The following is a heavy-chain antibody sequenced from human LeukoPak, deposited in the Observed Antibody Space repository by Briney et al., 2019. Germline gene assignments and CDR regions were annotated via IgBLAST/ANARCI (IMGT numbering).Heavy chain of an antibody. D-gene: IGHD2-2*01. J-gene: IGHJ4*02. V-gene: IGHV3-33*06. CDR1: GFTFSSYG. Sequence: GGSLRLSCAASGFTFSSYGMHWVRQAPGKGLEWVAVIWYDGSNKYYADSVKGRFTISRDNSKNTLYLQMNSLRAEDTAVYYCAKDSFLGYCSSTSCYFDCWGQGTLVTVSS. CDR3: AKDSFLGYCSSTSCYFDC. CDR2: IWYDGSNK.